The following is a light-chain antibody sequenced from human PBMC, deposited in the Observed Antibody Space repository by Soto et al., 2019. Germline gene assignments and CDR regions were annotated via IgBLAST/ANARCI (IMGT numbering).Light chain of an antibody. CDR2: ASS. J-gene: IGKJ4*01. V-gene: IGKV1-39*01. CDR1: QAISTY. Sequence: DIQMTQSPSSLSASVGDRVSITCRAGQAISTYLNWYQQKPGKAPSLLIYASSHLQTGVPSRFSGSGSGTDFTLTISSLQPEDFASYFCQQSYRTPITFGGGTKVEIK. CDR3: QQSYRTPIT.